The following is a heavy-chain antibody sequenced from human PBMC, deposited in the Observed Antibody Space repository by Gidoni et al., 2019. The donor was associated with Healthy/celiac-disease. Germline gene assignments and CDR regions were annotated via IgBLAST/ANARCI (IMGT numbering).Heavy chain of an antibody. J-gene: IGHJ6*02. CDR2: INHSGST. V-gene: IGHV4-34*01. D-gene: IGHD2-2*01. Sequence: QVQLQQWGAGLLKPSETLSLTCAVYGGSFSGYYWSWIRQPPGKGLEWIGEINHSGSTNYNPSLQSRVTISVDTSKNQFSLKLSSVTAADTAVYYCARAGVAAAPRGVYYYYYGMDVWGQGTTVTVSS. CDR1: GGSFSGYY. CDR3: ARAGVAAAPRGVYYYYYGMDV.